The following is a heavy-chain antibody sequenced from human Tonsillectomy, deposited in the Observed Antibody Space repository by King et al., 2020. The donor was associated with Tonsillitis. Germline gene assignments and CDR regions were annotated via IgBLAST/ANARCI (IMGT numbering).Heavy chain of an antibody. CDR1: GFTFGDYA. CDR2: IRSKPYGETT. D-gene: IGHD3-22*01. J-gene: IGHJ4*02. V-gene: IGHV3-49*03. CDR3: TSDSYFDSSGYFPPPSPDY. Sequence: VQLVESGGGLVQPGRSLRLSCTASGFTFGDYAMSWFRQAPGKGLEWVGFIRSKPYGETTEYAASVKGRFTISRDDSKSIAYLQMNSLKTEDTAVYYCTSDSYFDSSGYFPPPSPDYCGQGTLVTVSS.